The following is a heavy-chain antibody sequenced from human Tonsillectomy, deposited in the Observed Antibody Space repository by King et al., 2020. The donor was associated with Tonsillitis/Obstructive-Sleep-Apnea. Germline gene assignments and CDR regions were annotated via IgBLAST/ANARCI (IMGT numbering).Heavy chain of an antibody. D-gene: IGHD3-16*01. CDR3: AREGAEMNAFDI. J-gene: IGHJ3*02. CDR1: GGSISSYY. V-gene: IGHV4-59*01. Sequence: QLQESGPGLVKPSETLSLTCTVSGGSISSYYWSWSRQPPGKGLECIGYIYYNGSTNYNPSPKSRVTISVDTSKNQFSLKLSSVTAADTAVYYCAREGAEMNAFDIWGPGAMVTVSS. CDR2: IYYNGST.